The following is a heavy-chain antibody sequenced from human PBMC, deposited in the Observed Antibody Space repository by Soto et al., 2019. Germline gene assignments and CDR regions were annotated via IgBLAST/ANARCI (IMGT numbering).Heavy chain of an antibody. CDR1: RFTFSNYA. CDR2: ISFDGSTK. J-gene: IGHJ6*02. V-gene: IGHV3-30-3*01. D-gene: IGHD2-2*01. CDR3: ARSPGYCSTTRCYGRDFAMDV. Sequence: QVQLVEFGGGVVQPGRSLRLSCAASRFTFSNYAMHWVRQAPGKGLQWVALISFDGSTKYYADSVKGRFTISRVNSKNTLYLQMNSLRAEDTAVYYCARSPGYCSTTRCYGRDFAMDVWGQGTTVTVSS.